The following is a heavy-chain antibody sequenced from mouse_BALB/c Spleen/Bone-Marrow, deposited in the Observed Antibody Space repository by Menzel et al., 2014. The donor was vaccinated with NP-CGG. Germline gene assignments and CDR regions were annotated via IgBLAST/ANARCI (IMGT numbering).Heavy chain of an antibody. CDR1: GYSFTSYW. CDR2: IDPSDSET. Sequence: VKLQQSGPQAVRPGASVKISCKASGYSFTSYWMHWVKQRPGQGLEWIGMIDPSDSETRINQKFKDKATLTVDKSSSTDYMQLSSPAAGDSSVYYCARVGQRLPYYFDYWGQGTTLTVSS. J-gene: IGHJ2*01. V-gene: IGHV1S74*01. CDR3: ARVGQRLPYYFDY. D-gene: IGHD1-2*01.